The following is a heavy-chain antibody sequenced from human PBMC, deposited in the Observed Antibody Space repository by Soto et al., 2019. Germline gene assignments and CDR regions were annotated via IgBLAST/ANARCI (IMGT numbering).Heavy chain of an antibody. Sequence: QVQLVQSGAEVKKPGASVRVSCKASGYTFTNYGISWVRQAPGQGLEWMGWISAYSGNTNLAQKLQGRVTMTTDTATSTAYLELRSLRSEDTAVYYCARDRTGVAVILDHDYYGMDVWGQGTTVTVSS. CDR2: ISAYSGNT. V-gene: IGHV1-18*04. J-gene: IGHJ6*02. D-gene: IGHD3-3*01. CDR1: GYTFTNYG. CDR3: ARDRTGVAVILDHDYYGMDV.